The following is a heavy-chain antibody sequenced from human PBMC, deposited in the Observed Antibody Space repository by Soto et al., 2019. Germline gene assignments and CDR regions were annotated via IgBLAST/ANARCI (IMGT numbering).Heavy chain of an antibody. V-gene: IGHV3-15*07. CDR1: GFTFSNAW. CDR2: IKSKTDGGTT. J-gene: IGHJ4*02. CDR3: SGPLSGSGYYFRYY. D-gene: IGHD3-22*01. Sequence: GGSLRLSCAASGFTFSNAWMNWVRQAPGKGLEWVGRIKSKTDGGTTDYAAPVKGRFTISRDDSKNTLYLQMNSLKTEDTAVYYCSGPLSGSGYYFRYYWGQGTLVTVSS.